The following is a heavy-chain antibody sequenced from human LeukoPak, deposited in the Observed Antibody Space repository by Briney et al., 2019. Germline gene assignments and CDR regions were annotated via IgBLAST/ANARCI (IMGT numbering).Heavy chain of an antibody. CDR3: ARRSSYGDYVMAFDI. J-gene: IGHJ3*02. D-gene: IGHD4-17*01. CDR1: GGSISSGGYY. CDR2: IYYSGST. V-gene: IGHV4-31*03. Sequence: PSQTLSLTCTVSGGSISSGGYYWSWIRQHPGKGLEWIGYIYYSGSTYYNPSLESRVTISVDTSKNQFSLKLSSVTAADTAVYYCARRSSYGDYVMAFDIWGQGTMVTVSS.